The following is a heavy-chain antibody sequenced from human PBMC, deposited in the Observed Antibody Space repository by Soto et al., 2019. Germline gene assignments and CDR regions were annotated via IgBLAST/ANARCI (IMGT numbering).Heavy chain of an antibody. J-gene: IGHJ6*02. D-gene: IGHD5-12*01. Sequence: QVRLQEAGPGLVKTSDTLSLSCNVSGIPITSRTYNWGWIRKSPGQGLQWIGTWSAGSGRTYYNPSLLNRVTLSADTSKDQLSLQVSSVTAADTAVYYCVGSYCSPQNCYWIKFNQNAIDVWGQGAAVVVSS. CDR2: SAGSGRT. V-gene: IGHV4-39*01. CDR1: GIPITSRTYN. CDR3: VGSYCSPQNCYWIKFNQNAIDV.